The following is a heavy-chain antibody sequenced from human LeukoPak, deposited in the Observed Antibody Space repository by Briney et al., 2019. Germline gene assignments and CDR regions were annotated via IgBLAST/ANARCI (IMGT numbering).Heavy chain of an antibody. CDR3: TTELVIPTIMMYWYSDL. CDR2: IKTKSDGGTT. Sequence: KPWGSLRLSFAVSGFTFRNAWMSWVRPAPGKGLQWVGHIKTKSDGGTTDYAAPVKGRFTISRDDSRHIVHLQMNSLKTEDTAVYYCTTELVIPTIMMYWYSDLWGRGTLVTVSS. V-gene: IGHV3-15*01. J-gene: IGHJ2*01. D-gene: IGHD3-16*01. CDR1: GFTFRNAW.